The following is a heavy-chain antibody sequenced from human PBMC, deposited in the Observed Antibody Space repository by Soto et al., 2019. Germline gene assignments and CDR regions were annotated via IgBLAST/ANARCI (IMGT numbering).Heavy chain of an antibody. CDR2: TNANSGVT. CDR1: RYTFTDYD. J-gene: IGHJ4*02. D-gene: IGHD3-10*01. V-gene: IGHV1-2*02. Sequence: GSAVKVSWKASRYTFTDYDVHWVRQSPGQGLEWMGWTNANSGVTKFPQKFQGRVIMTRDTSISTVYMELSRLTSDDTAVYYCAIAGFTTFELAPXYWGQGTHVIVSS. CDR3: AIAGFTTFELAPXY.